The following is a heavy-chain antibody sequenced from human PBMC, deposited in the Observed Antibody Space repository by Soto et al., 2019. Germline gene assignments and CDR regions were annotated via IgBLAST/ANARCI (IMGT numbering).Heavy chain of an antibody. CDR2: INHSGST. D-gene: IGHD2-15*01. V-gene: IGHV4-34*01. CDR3: ARELLLYYYYYYGRDV. CDR1: GGSFSGYY. Sequence: SETLSLTCAVYGGSFSGYYWSWIRQPPGKRLEWIGEINHSGSTNYNPSLKSRVTISVDTTKNQFSLKRSSATAADTAVYYCARELLLYYYYYYGRDVWGQGTTVTVSS. J-gene: IGHJ6*02.